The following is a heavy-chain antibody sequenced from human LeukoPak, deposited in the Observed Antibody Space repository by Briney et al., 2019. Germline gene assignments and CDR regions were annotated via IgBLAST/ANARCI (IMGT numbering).Heavy chain of an antibody. Sequence: GGSLRLSCAASGFTVSSNYMSWVRQAPGKGLEWVSVIYGDGTTYYADSVKGRFTVSRDNSKNTLYLQMNSLRAEDTAVYYCAKDNGYGLAAADTLGYFDYWGQGTLVTVSS. CDR2: IYGDGTT. V-gene: IGHV3-66*01. CDR3: AKDNGYGLAAADTLGYFDY. J-gene: IGHJ4*02. D-gene: IGHD6-13*01. CDR1: GFTVSSNY.